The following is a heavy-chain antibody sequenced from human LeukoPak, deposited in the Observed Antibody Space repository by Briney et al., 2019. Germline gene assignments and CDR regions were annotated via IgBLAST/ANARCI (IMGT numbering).Heavy chain of an antibody. J-gene: IGHJ4*02. CDR2: IHYSGST. D-gene: IGHD7-27*01. CDR1: DGSISSYY. Sequence: SETLSPTCTDSDGSISSYYWSWIRQPPGKGLEWIGYIHYSGSTNYNPSLKSRDTISGDTSKNQCSLKLSSVTAADTAVYYCARGRGNWGFDYWGQGTLVTVSS. V-gene: IGHV4-59*01. CDR3: ARGRGNWGFDY.